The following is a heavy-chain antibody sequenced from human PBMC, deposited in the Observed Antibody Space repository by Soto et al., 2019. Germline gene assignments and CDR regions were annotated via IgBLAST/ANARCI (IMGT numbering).Heavy chain of an antibody. CDR1: GDTFTSYG. CDR2: ISAYNGNT. CDR3: ARDIVVVVAARGWFDP. V-gene: IGHV1-18*01. J-gene: IGHJ5*02. Sequence: ASVKVSCKASGDTFTSYGISWVRQAPGQGLELMGWISAYNGNTNYAQKLQGRVTMTTDTSTSTAYMELRSLRSDDTAVYYCARDIVVVVAARGWFDPWGQGTLVTVSS. D-gene: IGHD2-15*01.